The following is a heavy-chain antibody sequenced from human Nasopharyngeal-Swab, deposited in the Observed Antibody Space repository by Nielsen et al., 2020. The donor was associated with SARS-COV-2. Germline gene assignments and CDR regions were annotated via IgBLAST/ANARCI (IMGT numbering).Heavy chain of an antibody. J-gene: IGHJ4*01. CDR3: TRCGGSCYAGRDY. Sequence: GESLKISCAASGFTFSDSALHWVRQASGKALEWVGRVRSNANNYATAYAASVKGRFTTSRDDSKNTAYLQMNSLKTEDTAVYYCTRCGGSCYAGRDYWGQGTLVTVSS. V-gene: IGHV3-73*01. CDR1: GFTFSDSA. CDR2: VRSNANNYAT. D-gene: IGHD2-15*01.